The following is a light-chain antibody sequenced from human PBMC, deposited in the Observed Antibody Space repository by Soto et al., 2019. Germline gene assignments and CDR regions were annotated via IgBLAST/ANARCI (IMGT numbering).Light chain of an antibody. CDR2: RAS. CDR1: QSVSSNY. Sequence: EIVLTQSPGNLSLSSGERATLSCRASQSVSSNYLAWYQQKPGQAPKVSIYRASSRATGITDRVSVSGSWTDFTRTISRLQPEDLAVDDCQQYGSSPLTFGGGTKLDI. CDR3: QQYGSSPLT. V-gene: IGKV3-20*01. J-gene: IGKJ4*01.